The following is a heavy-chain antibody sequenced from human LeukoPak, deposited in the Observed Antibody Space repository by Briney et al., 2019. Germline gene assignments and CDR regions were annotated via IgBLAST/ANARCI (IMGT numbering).Heavy chain of an antibody. CDR2: INHSGST. Sequence: PSETLSLTRAVYGGSFSGYYWSWIRQPPGKGLEWIGEINHSGSTNYNPSLKSRVTISVDTSKNQFSLKLSSVTAADTAVYYCAGEVGATAVRAYYFDYWGQGTLVTVSS. V-gene: IGHV4-34*01. CDR3: AGEVGATAVRAYYFDY. CDR1: GGSFSGYY. D-gene: IGHD1-26*01. J-gene: IGHJ4*02.